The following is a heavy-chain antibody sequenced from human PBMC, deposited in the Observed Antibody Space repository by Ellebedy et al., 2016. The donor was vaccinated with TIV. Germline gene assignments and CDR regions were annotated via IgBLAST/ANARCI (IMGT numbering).Heavy chain of an antibody. CDR2: TYSDGNT. J-gene: IGHJ3*01. CDR1: EFTVSHNY. V-gene: IGHV3-66*01. Sequence: ETLSLTCAASEFTVSHNYMNWVRQAPGKGLEWVSLTYSDGNTHYAESVKGRLSVSRDTSKNTFYLQMNSLRGEDTALYYCARDYYDFWTGLDSSDVWGQGTIVTVSS. CDR3: ARDYYDFWTGLDSSDV. D-gene: IGHD3-3*01.